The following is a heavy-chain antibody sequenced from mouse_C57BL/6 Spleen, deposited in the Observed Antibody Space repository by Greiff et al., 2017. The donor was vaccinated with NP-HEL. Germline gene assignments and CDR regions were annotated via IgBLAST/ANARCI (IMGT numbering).Heavy chain of an antibody. CDR2: INPGSGGT. CDR3: ARSELDSHYDD. CDR1: GYAFTNYL. Sequence: VQLQQSGAELVRPGTSVKVSCKASGYAFTNYLIEWVKQRPGQGLEWIGVINPGSGGTNYNEKFKGKATLTADKSSSTAYMQLSSLTSEDSAVYFCARSELDSHYDDWGQGTTLTVSS. D-gene: IGHD3-2*01. V-gene: IGHV1-54*01. J-gene: IGHJ2*01.